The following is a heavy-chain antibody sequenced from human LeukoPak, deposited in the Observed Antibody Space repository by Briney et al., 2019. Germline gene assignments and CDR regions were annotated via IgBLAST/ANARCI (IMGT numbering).Heavy chain of an antibody. CDR1: GFTFRSYG. CDR2: ISDDGSNI. J-gene: IGHJ4*02. D-gene: IGHD2/OR15-2a*01. CDR3: ARDNKRFSCDY. V-gene: IGHV3-30*03. Sequence: PGRSLRLSCAASGFTFRSYGMHWVRQAPGKGLEWVALISDDGSNIYYADSVKGRFTISRDSSKNTLSLQMSSPRVEDTAVYYCARDNKRFSCDYWGQGTLVTVSS.